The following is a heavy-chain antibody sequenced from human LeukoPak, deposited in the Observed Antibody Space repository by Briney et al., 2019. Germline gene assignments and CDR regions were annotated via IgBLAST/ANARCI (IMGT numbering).Heavy chain of an antibody. J-gene: IGHJ4*02. V-gene: IGHV3-33*01. Sequence: GGSLRLSCAASGFTFSSYGMHWVRQAPGEGLEWVAVIWYDGSNKHYADSVKGRFTISRDNSKNTLYLQMNSLRAEDTAVYYCARERSIVATFDYWGQGTLVTVSS. D-gene: IGHD5-12*01. CDR2: IWYDGSNK. CDR3: ARERSIVATFDY. CDR1: GFTFSSYG.